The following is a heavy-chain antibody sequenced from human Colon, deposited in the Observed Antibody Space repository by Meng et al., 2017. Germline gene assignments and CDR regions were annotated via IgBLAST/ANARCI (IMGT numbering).Heavy chain of an antibody. Sequence: GESLKISCAASGFTFSTYAMHWVRQTPGKGLEWVAIDSYDGSKQYYAASVKGRFTISRDNSKNTLDLQMNSLTAEDTAVYYCARDAAERQWLPWYFDLWGRGSLVTVSS. CDR3: ARDAAERQWLPWYFDL. D-gene: IGHD3-22*01. J-gene: IGHJ2*01. CDR1: GFTFSTYA. CDR2: DSYDGSKQ. V-gene: IGHV3-30*01.